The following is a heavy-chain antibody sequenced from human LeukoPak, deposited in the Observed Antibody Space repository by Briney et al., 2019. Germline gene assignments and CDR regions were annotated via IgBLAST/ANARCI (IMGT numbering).Heavy chain of an antibody. J-gene: IGHJ5*02. CDR1: GFTFSSYS. CDR3: ARDRGEELELSWLDP. Sequence: GGSLRLSCAASGFTFSSYSMNWVRQAPGKGLEWVSYISSSSSTIYYADSVKGRFTISRDNAKNSLYLQMNSLRDEDTAVYYCARDRGEELELSWLDPWGQGTLVTVSS. D-gene: IGHD1-7*01. CDR2: ISSSSSTI. V-gene: IGHV3-48*02.